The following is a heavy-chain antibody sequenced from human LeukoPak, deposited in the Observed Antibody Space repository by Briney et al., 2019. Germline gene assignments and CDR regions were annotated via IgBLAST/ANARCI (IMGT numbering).Heavy chain of an antibody. CDR2: INHSGST. D-gene: IGHD3-22*01. Sequence: PSETLSLTCAVYGGSFSGYYWSWIRQPPGKGLEWIGEINHSGSTNYNPSLKSRVTISVDTSKNQFSLKLSSVTAADTALYYCARGPNLYDRRGYLPLLDFWGQGTLVTVSS. V-gene: IGHV4-34*01. CDR3: ARGPNLYDRRGYLPLLDF. CDR1: GGSFSGYY. J-gene: IGHJ4*02.